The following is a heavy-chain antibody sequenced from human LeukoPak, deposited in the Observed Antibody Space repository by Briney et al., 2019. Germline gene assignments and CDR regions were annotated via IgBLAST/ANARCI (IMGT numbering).Heavy chain of an antibody. V-gene: IGHV3-33*08. CDR3: ARDGYSSSNYGMDV. CDR2: IWYDGSNK. J-gene: IGHJ6*02. CDR1: GFTFSSYG. D-gene: IGHD6-6*01. Sequence: GGSLRLSCAASGFTFSSYGMHWVRQAPGKGLEWVAVIWYDGSNKYYADSVKGRFTISRDNSKNTLYLQMNSLRAEDTAVYYCARDGYSSSNYGMDVWGQGTTVTVSS.